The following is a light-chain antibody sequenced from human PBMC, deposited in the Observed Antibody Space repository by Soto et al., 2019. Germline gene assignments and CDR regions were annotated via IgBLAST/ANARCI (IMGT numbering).Light chain of an antibody. CDR3: ASCDDSLRGWL. Sequence: QSVLSQSPSASGTPGQRGTISCSGSSSHIGSNYVFWYQQLPGTAPHVLIYRNYQRPSGVHHRFSGSKAGSSASLAISGLRSEDAADHYWASCDDSLRGWLFGGGTKVTVL. V-gene: IGLV1-47*01. CDR1: SSHIGSNY. CDR2: RNY. J-gene: IGLJ3*02.